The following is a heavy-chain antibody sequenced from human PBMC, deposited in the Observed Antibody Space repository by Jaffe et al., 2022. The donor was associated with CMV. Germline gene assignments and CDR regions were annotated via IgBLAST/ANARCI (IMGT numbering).Heavy chain of an antibody. D-gene: IGHD6-19*01. Sequence: QVQLVESGGGVVQPGRSLRLSCAASGFTFSSYGMHWVRQAPGKGLEWVAVIWYDGSNKYYADSVKGRFTISRDNSKNTLYLQMNSLRAEDTAVYYCARGPVASIKGAAFDIWGQGTMVTVSS. CDR1: GFTFSSYG. CDR3: ARGPVASIKGAAFDI. J-gene: IGHJ3*02. CDR2: IWYDGSNK. V-gene: IGHV3-33*08.